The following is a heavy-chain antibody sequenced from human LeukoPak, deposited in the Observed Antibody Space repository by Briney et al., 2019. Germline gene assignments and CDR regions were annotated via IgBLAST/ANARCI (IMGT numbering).Heavy chain of an antibody. CDR2: INHSGST. D-gene: IGHD3-9*01. Sequence: SETLSLTCAVYGVSFSGYYWSWIRQPPGKGLEWIGEINHSGSTNYNPSLKSRVTISVDTSKNQFSLKLSSVTTADTAVYYCAIRRYFGSFDYWGQGTLVTVSS. J-gene: IGHJ4*02. V-gene: IGHV4-34*01. CDR1: GVSFSGYY. CDR3: AIRRYFGSFDY.